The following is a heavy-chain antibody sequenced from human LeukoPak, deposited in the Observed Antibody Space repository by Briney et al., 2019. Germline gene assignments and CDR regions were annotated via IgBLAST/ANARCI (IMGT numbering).Heavy chain of an antibody. CDR1: GYNFTNYW. J-gene: IGHJ4*02. Sequence: GESLKISCKGSGYNFTNYWIGWVRQMPGKGPEWMGIIYPGDSDTRYTPSFQGQVTISADKSISTAYLQWGSLKASDTAMYYCSRRRDSGRTDYWGQGTMVTVSS. CDR3: SRRRDSGRTDY. V-gene: IGHV5-51*01. D-gene: IGHD1-1*01. CDR2: IYPGDSDT.